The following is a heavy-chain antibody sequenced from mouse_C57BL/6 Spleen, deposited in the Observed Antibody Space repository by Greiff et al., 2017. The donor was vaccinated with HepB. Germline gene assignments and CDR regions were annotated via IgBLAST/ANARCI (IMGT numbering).Heavy chain of an antibody. CDR3: ARYGNYEAMDY. V-gene: IGHV7-3*01. D-gene: IGHD2-1*01. Sequence: DVKLVESGGGLVQPGGSLSLSCEASGFTFTDYYMSWVRQPPGKALEWLGFIRNKANGYTTEYSASVKGRFTISRDNSQSILDLQMNALRAEDSATYYCARYGNYEAMDYWGQGTSVTVSS. CDR2: IRNKANGYTT. J-gene: IGHJ4*01. CDR1: GFTFTDYY.